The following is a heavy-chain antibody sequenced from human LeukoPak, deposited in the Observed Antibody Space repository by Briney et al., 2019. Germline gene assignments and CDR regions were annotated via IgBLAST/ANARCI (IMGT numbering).Heavy chain of an antibody. CDR2: IYYSGST. CDR3: ARYLILEWSAYFDY. Sequence: PSKTLSLTCTVSGDSISSGDYYWSWIRQPPGKGLEWIGYIYYSGSTYYNPSLKSRVTISVDTSKNQFSLKLSSVTAADTAVYYCARYLILEWSAYFDYWGQGTLVTVSS. D-gene: IGHD3-3*01. CDR1: GDSISSGDYY. J-gene: IGHJ4*02. V-gene: IGHV4-30-4*08.